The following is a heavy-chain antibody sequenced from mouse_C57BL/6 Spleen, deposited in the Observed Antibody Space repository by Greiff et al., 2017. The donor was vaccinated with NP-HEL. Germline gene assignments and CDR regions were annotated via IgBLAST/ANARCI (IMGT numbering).Heavy chain of an antibody. D-gene: IGHD2-12*01. CDR1: GYTFTNYW. CDR3: ARSGGYDGYYYAMDY. CDR2: IYPGGGYT. J-gene: IGHJ4*01. V-gene: IGHV1-63*01. Sequence: QVHVKQSGAELVRPGTSVKMSCKASGYTFTNYWIGWAKQRPGHGLEWIGDIYPGGGYTNYNEKFKGKATLTADKSSSTAYMQFSSLTSEDSAIYYCARSGGYDGYYYAMDYWGQGTSVTVSS.